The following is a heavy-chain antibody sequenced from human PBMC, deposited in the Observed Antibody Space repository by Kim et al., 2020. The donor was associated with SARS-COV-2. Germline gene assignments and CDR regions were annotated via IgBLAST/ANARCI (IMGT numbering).Heavy chain of an antibody. V-gene: IGHV3-53*01. J-gene: IGHJ3*02. CDR1: GFTVSSNY. CDR2: IYSGGST. CDR3: ARGPVPRKGAFDI. Sequence: GGSLKLSCAASGFTVSSNYMSWVRQAPGKGLEWVSVIYSGGSTYYADSVKGRFTISRDNSKNTLYLQMNSLRAEDTAVYYCARGPVPRKGAFDIWGQGTMVTVSS.